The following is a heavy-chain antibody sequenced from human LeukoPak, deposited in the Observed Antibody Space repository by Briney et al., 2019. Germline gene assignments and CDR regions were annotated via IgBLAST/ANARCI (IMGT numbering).Heavy chain of an antibody. CDR2: IIPIFGTA. CDR1: GGTFSSYA. V-gene: IGHV1-69*05. Sequence: ASVKVSCKASGGTFSSYAISWVRQAPGQGLEWMGGIIPIFGTANYAQKFQGRVTITTDESTSTAYMELSSLRSEATAVYYCARDGVTMVRGATTYNWFDPWGQGTLVTVSS. CDR3: ARDGVTMVRGATTYNWFDP. D-gene: IGHD3-10*01. J-gene: IGHJ5*02.